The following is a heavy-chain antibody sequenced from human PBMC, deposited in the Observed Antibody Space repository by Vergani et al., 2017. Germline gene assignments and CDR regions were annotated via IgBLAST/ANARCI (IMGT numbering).Heavy chain of an antibody. J-gene: IGHJ6*02. V-gene: IGHV3-74*01. CDR3: ARDLLKGLDV. D-gene: IGHD2-15*01. CDR1: GFPFSSYW. CDR2: IRNDGSVT. Sequence: EVQLMESGGGLVQPGGSLRLSCAVSGFPFSSYWMHWVRQAPGKGLVWVSRIRNDGSVTVYADSVKGRFTISIDSATNTLYLQMNNLRGDDTAVYYCARDLLKGLDVWGHGTTVTVSS.